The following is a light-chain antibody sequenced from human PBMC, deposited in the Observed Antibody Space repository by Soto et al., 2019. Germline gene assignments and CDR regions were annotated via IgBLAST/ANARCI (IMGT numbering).Light chain of an antibody. J-gene: IGKJ1*01. CDR1: QSVSNNY. CDR3: QQYGSSGT. V-gene: IGKV3-20*01. Sequence: DIVLTQSPGTLSPSPGEGATLSCRASQSVSNNYLAWYQQKPGQAPRLLIYGASNRATGIPDRFSGSGSGTDFTLTISRLEPEDFAVYYCQQYGSSGTFGQGTKVEIK. CDR2: GAS.